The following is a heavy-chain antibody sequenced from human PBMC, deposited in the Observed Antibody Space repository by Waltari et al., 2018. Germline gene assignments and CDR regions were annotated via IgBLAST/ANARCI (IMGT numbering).Heavy chain of an antibody. V-gene: IGHV4-38-2*01. Sequence: QVQLQESGPGLVKPSATLSLTCAVSGYSISSGYYWGWIRQPPVKGLAWIGSIYHSGSTYYNPFIKSRVTISVDTSKNQFSLKLSSVTAADTAVYYCARVRADYEFGSGYYAGDWYCDLWGRGTLVTVSS. CDR3: ARVRADYEFGSGYYAGDWYCDL. CDR1: GYSISSGYY. J-gene: IGHJ2*01. CDR2: IYHSGST. D-gene: IGHD3-3*01.